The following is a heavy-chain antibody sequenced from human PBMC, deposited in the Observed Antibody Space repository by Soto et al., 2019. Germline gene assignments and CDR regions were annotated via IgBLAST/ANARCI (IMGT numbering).Heavy chain of an antibody. D-gene: IGHD4-17*01. Sequence: EVQLVESGGGLIQPGGSLRLSCAASGFTVSSNYMSWVRQAPGKGLEWVSLIYSGGATYYADAVRGRFTISRDNYKNTVYLQMNRLRAEDTAVYYCARGLGNGDYGDPGDYWGQGTLVTVSS. J-gene: IGHJ4*02. V-gene: IGHV3-53*01. CDR3: ARGLGNGDYGDPGDY. CDR1: GFTVSSNY. CDR2: IYSGGAT.